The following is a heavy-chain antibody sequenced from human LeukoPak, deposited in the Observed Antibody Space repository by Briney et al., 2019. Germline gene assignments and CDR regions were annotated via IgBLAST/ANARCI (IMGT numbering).Heavy chain of an antibody. J-gene: IGHJ4*02. Sequence: GGSLRLSCAASGFTFSSYEMNWVRQAPGKGLEWVSCISSSGGTMYYADSVKGRFAISIDNAEKSLYLQMNSLRAEDTAVYYCARYCSSTKCLLYWGQGTLVTVSS. CDR2: ISSSGGTM. D-gene: IGHD2-2*01. CDR1: GFTFSSYE. CDR3: ARYCSSTKCLLY. V-gene: IGHV3-48*03.